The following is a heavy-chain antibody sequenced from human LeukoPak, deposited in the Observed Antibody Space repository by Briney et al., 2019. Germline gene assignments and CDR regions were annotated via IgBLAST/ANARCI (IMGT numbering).Heavy chain of an antibody. Sequence: ASETLSLTCTVSGYSISSGYYWGWIRQPPGKGLEWIGSIYHSGSTYYNPSLKSRVTISVDTSKNQFSLKLSSVTAADTAVYYCARAWIVGARTDWFDPWGQGTLVTVSS. CDR3: ARAWIVGARTDWFDP. J-gene: IGHJ5*02. CDR2: IYHSGST. CDR1: GYSISSGYY. V-gene: IGHV4-38-2*02. D-gene: IGHD1-26*01.